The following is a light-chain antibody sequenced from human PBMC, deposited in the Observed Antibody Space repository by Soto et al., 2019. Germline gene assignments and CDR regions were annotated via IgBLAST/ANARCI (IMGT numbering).Light chain of an antibody. CDR2: DAS. CDR1: QDISNY. J-gene: IGKJ5*01. V-gene: IGKV1-33*01. Sequence: DIHMTQSPSSLSASVGDRVTITCQASQDISNYLNWYQQKPGKAPYLLIYDASNLDTGVSSRFSGSGSGRDFSFTITSLQPDDVATYFCQQYGSLPITFGQGTRLEIK. CDR3: QQYGSLPIT.